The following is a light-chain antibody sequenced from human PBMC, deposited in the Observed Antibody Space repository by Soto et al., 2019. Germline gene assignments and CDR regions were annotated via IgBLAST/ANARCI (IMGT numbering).Light chain of an antibody. CDR2: SNN. Sequence: QSVLTQPPSASGTPGQRVTIPCSGSSSNIGSNTVNWYQHLPGTAPKLLIYSNNQRPSGVPDRFSGSKSGTSASLAISGLQSEDETDYYCAAWDDSLNGVVFGGGTKLTVL. V-gene: IGLV1-44*01. CDR1: SSNIGSNT. J-gene: IGLJ2*01. CDR3: AAWDDSLNGVV.